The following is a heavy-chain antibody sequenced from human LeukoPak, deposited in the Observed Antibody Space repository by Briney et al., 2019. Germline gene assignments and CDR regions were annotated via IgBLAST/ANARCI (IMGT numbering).Heavy chain of an antibody. CDR3: ARPYGGLRWGKAHFQH. CDR1: GGSFSGYY. V-gene: IGHV4-34*01. CDR2: INHSGST. D-gene: IGHD4-23*01. J-gene: IGHJ1*01. Sequence: SETLSLTCAVYGGSFSGYYWSWIRQPPGKGLEWIGEINHSGSTNYNPSLKSRVTISVDTSKNQFSLKLSSVTAADTAVYYCARPYGGLRWGKAHFQHWGQGTLVTVSS.